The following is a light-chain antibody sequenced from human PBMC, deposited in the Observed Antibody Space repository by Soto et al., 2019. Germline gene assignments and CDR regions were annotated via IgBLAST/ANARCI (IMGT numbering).Light chain of an antibody. Sequence: QSVLTQPPSASGTPGQRVTISCSGSSSNIGSNYVYWYQQLPVTAPKLLIYRNNQRPSGVPDRFSGSKSGTSASLAISGLRSEDEAEYYCAAWDDSLSGRVVFGGGTKLTVL. J-gene: IGLJ2*01. V-gene: IGLV1-47*01. CDR3: AAWDDSLSGRVV. CDR2: RNN. CDR1: SSNIGSNY.